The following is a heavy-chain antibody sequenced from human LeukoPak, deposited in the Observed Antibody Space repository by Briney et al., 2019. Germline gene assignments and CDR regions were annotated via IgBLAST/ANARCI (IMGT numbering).Heavy chain of an antibody. CDR3: TTATPRMTTVSTEDY. CDR2: IKSKTDGGTT. V-gene: IGHV3-15*01. D-gene: IGHD4-11*01. CDR1: GFTFNNAW. Sequence: GGSLRLSCAASGFTFNNAWMSWVRQAPGKGPEWVGHIKSKTDGGTTDYAAPVKGRFTISRDDSKNTLYLQMNSLKTEDTAVYYCTTATPRMTTVSTEDYWGQGTLVTASS. J-gene: IGHJ4*02.